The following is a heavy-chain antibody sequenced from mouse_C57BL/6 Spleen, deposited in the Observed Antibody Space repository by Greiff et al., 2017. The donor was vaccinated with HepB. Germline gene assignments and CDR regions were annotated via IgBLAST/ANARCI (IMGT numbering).Heavy chain of an antibody. CDR3: ASPYLYFDY. Sequence: QVQLQQPGAELVRPGTSVKLSCKASGYTFTSYWMHWVKQRPGQGLEWIGVIDPSDSYTNYNQKFKGKATLTVDTSSSTAYMQLSSLTSEDSAVYYCASPYLYFDYWGQGTTLTVSS. V-gene: IGHV1-59*01. CDR1: GYTFTSYW. J-gene: IGHJ2*01. CDR2: IDPSDSYT.